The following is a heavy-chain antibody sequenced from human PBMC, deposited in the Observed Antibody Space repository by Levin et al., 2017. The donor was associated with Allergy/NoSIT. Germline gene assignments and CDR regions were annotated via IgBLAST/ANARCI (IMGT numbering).Heavy chain of an antibody. CDR3: ARSQGPKRSSRPTGFFSMDV. V-gene: IGHV1-2*04. J-gene: IGHJ6*02. D-gene: IGHD6-6*01. CDR2: INLSSGGK. CDR1: GFIFSDYY. Sequence: ASVKVSCKASGFIFSDYYLHWVRQAPGQGLEWLGWINLSSGGKNYAQKFQGWVAMTRDTTINTAYLDLSRLTPDDTAVYYCARSQGPKRSSRPTGFFSMDVWGQGTTVTVSS.